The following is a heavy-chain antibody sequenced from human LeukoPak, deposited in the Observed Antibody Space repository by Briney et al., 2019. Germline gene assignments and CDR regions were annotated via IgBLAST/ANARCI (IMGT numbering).Heavy chain of an antibody. CDR1: GGSINNYY. CDR2: IYYSGST. J-gene: IGHJ5*01. Sequence: SETLSLTCTVSGGSINNYYWSWIRQSPGKGLERIGYIYYSGSTIYNPSLRGRVTMSRDTSKNQFSLKLSSVTAADTAVYYCARYYCSSATCYTWWFDSWGQGTLVTVSS. D-gene: IGHD2-2*02. CDR3: ARYYCSSATCYTWWFDS. V-gene: IGHV4-59*01.